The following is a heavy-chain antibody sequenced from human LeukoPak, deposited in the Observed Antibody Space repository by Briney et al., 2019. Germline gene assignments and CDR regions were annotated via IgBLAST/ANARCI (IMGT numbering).Heavy chain of an antibody. CDR1: GFTFNTYA. D-gene: IGHD3-22*01. J-gene: IGHJ4*02. V-gene: IGHV3-7*01. CDR2: IKQDGSEK. CDR3: VRIRYDSSGYDY. Sequence: GGSLRLSCAASGFTFNTYAMSWVRQAPGKGLEWVANIKQDGSEKYYVDSVKGRFTISRDNTKNSLYLQMNSLRAEDTAVYYCVRIRYDSSGYDYWGQGTLVTVSS.